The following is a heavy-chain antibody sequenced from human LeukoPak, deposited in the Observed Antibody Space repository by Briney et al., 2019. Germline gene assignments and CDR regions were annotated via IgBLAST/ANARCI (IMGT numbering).Heavy chain of an antibody. CDR3: AKTSSGWFPFDY. D-gene: IGHD6-19*01. Sequence: GGSLRLSCAASGFTFSSYAMSWVRQAPGKGLEWVSAISGGGVSTYLAGSVKGRFTISRDNSKNTLYLQMNSLRAEDTAVYYCAKTSSGWFPFDYWGQGTLVTVSS. J-gene: IGHJ4*02. CDR1: GFTFSSYA. V-gene: IGHV3-23*01. CDR2: ISGGGVST.